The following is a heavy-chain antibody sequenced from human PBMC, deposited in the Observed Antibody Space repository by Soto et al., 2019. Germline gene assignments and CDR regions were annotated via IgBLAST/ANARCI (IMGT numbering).Heavy chain of an antibody. V-gene: IGHV1-2*04. Sequence: ASVKVSCKASGYTFTGYYMHWVRQAPGQGLEWMGWINPNSGGTNYAQKFQGWVTMTRDTSISTAYMELSRLRSDDTAVYYCARDKDSSVPSAFDIWGQGTMVT. CDR2: INPNSGGT. D-gene: IGHD6-19*01. J-gene: IGHJ3*02. CDR1: GYTFTGYY. CDR3: ARDKDSSVPSAFDI.